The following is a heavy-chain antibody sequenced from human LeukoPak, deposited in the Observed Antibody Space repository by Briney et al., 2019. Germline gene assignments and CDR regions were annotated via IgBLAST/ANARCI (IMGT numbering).Heavy chain of an antibody. CDR1: GFNFGDYG. V-gene: IGHV3-49*04. Sequence: RAGGSLRLSCTASGFNFGDYGLSWVRQAPGKGLEWIGFIRRRANDGTTEYAAAVNGRFTISRDDSKTIAYLQMNGLQTEDTALYYCTRADGDYDHRFFDYWGQGTQVIVSS. CDR3: TRADGDYDHRFFDY. D-gene: IGHD4-17*01. J-gene: IGHJ4*02. CDR2: IRRRANDGTT.